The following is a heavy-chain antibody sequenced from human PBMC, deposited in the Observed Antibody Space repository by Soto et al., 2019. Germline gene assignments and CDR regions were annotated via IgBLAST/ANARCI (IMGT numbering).Heavy chain of an antibody. V-gene: IGHV5-10-1*01. CDR1: GYSFTSYW. CDR3: VRQGYGDYYYGMEV. J-gene: IGHJ6*02. Sequence: GESLKISCKGSGYSFTSYWISWVRQMPGKGLEWMGRIDPSDSYTNYSPSFQGHVTISADKSISTAYLQWSSLKASDTAMYYCVRQGYGDYYYGMEVWGQGTTVTVSS. D-gene: IGHD4-17*01. CDR2: IDPSDSYT.